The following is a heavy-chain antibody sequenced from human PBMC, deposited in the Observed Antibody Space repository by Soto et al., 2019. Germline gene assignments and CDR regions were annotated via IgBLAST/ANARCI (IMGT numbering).Heavy chain of an antibody. CDR1: GFTFSSYA. V-gene: IGHV3-23*01. CDR3: AKGKLEWLLLDY. J-gene: IGHJ4*02. Sequence: EVQLLESGGGLVQPGGSLRLSCAASGFTFSSYAMSWVRQAPGKGLEWVSAISGSGGSTYYADSVKGRFTISRDNSKNTLYLQMNSLRAEDAAVYYCAKGKLEWLLLDYWGQGTLVTVSS. CDR2: ISGSGGST. D-gene: IGHD3-3*01.